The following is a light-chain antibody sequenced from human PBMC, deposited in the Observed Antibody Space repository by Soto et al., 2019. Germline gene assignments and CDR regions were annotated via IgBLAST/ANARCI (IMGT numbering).Light chain of an antibody. V-gene: IGLV1-51*01. CDR3: GSWDSSLSAYV. CDR1: SSKVRGNA. CDR2: DDK. Sequence: QSVLPQPPSVSAAPGQKVTISCSGSSSKVRGNAATWYDKLPGTAPNLLIYDDKKRPSGIADRFSGPTAGTSATLRITGFQTGDEADYYCGSWDSSLSAYVFGTGTKVTVL. J-gene: IGLJ1*01.